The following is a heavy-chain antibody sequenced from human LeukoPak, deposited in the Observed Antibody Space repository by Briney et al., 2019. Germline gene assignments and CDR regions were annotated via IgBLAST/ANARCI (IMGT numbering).Heavy chain of an antibody. CDR3: ARDDYNWFDP. CDR2: VNLQGST. Sequence: PSETLSLTCGVSGGSITNTNYWTWVRQPPGKGLEWIGEVNLQGSTNYNPSLMGRVAISVDTSKNQFSLKLTSVTAADTAVYYCARDDYNWFDPWGQGTLVTVSS. J-gene: IGHJ5*02. V-gene: IGHV4-4*02. CDR1: GGSITNTNY.